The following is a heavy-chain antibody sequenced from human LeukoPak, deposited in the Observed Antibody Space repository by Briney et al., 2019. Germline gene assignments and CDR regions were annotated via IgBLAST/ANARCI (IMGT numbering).Heavy chain of an antibody. CDR1: GGSLSTSSYY. D-gene: IGHD4-17*01. V-gene: IGHV4-39*01. CDR2: IFYGRST. J-gene: IGHJ3*01. Sequence: SETLSLTCTVSGGSLSTSSYYWGWIRQPPGKDLEWIGSIFYGRSTYYNPSLKSRLAITVDTSKNQFSLELSSVTAADTAVYYCVRHQDSGAHESAFNVWGQGTMVTVSS. CDR3: VRHQDSGAHESAFNV.